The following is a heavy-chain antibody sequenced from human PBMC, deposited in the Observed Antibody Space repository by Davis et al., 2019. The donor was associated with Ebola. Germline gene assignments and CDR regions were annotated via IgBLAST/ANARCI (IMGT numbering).Heavy chain of an antibody. CDR2: ISYDGSNK. J-gene: IGHJ5*02. V-gene: IGHV3-30*19. CDR1: GFTFSSYG. Sequence: GESLKISCAASGFTFSSYGMHWVRQAPGKGLEWVAVISYDGSNKYYADSVKGRFTISRDNSKNTLYLQMSSLRAEDTAVYYCARVGYGDYWRWFDPWGQGTLVTVSS. CDR3: ARVGYGDYWRWFDP. D-gene: IGHD4-17*01.